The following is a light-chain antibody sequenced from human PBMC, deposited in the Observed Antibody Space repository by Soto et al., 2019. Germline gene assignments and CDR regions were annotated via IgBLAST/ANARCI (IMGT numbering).Light chain of an antibody. CDR2: SNS. CDR3: AAWDDSRRGWV. J-gene: IGLJ3*02. V-gene: IGLV1-47*02. CDR1: SSNIGTGY. Sequence: QAVVTQPPSASGTPGQRVTISCSGSSSNIGTGYVYWYQQLPGTAPKLLIYSNSHRPSGVPDRFSGSKSDTSASLAISGLRPEDEADYYCAAWDDSRRGWVFGGGTKLTVL.